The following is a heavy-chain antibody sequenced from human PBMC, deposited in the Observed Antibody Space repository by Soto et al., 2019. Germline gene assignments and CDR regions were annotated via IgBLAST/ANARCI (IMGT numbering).Heavy chain of an antibody. J-gene: IGHJ4*02. Sequence: SETLSLTCSVSGRSISSSNWWSWVREPPGKGLEWIGEIYHSGSTNYNPSLKSRVTISVDKSKNQFSLKLSSVTAADTAVYYCARAPPPGYSGCYGRFDYWGQGPLLTGSS. CDR3: ARAPPPGYSGCYGRFDY. V-gene: IGHV4-4*02. D-gene: IGHD6-19*01. CDR2: IYHSGST. CDR1: GRSISSSNW.